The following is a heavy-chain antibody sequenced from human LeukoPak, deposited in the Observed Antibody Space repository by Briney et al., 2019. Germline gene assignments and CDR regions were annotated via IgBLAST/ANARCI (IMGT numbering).Heavy chain of an antibody. CDR1: GLNFRNYG. D-gene: IGHD3-10*01. CDR2: IRYDGSNK. J-gene: IGHJ4*02. V-gene: IGHV3-30*02. Sequence: GGSLRLSCAASGLNFRNYGLHWVRQAPGKGLEWVAFIRYDGSNKYYADSVKGRFTISRDNSKNTLYLQMNSLRAEDTAVYYCAKYYYGSGSFDYWGQGTLVTVSS. CDR3: AKYYYGSGSFDY.